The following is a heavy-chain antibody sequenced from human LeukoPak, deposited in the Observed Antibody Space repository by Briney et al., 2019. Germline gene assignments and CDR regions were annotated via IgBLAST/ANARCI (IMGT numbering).Heavy chain of an antibody. CDR1: DGSISNYF. J-gene: IGHJ2*01. V-gene: IGHV4-59*08. Sequence: SETLSLTCTVSDGSISNYFWSWLRQPPGKQLEWIGHISYSGDTNYTPSLKSRVTLSVDTSKNQFSLRLSSVTAADTAVYFCARQKSQFLLPSADWFFDLWGRGTLVTVSS. CDR3: ARQKSQFLLPSADWFFDL. CDR2: ISYSGDT. D-gene: IGHD5-24*01.